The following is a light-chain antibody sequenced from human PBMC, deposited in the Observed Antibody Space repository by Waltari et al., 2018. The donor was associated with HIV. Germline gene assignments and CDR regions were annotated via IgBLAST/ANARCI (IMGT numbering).Light chain of an antibody. J-gene: IGKJ2*01. CDR3: QQDNNWPPEYT. Sequence: EIVMMQSPANLSVSPGEGATLSCRASQSVSRNSAWYPHKPGQDPRLLIYGSSTSATGIPARFSGSGSGTEFTLTISSLQSEDFVIYYCQQDNNWPPEYTFGQGTKLEIK. V-gene: IGKV3-15*01. CDR1: QSVSRN. CDR2: GSS.